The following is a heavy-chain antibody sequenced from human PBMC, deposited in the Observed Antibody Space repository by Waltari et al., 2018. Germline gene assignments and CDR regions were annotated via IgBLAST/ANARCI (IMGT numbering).Heavy chain of an antibody. D-gene: IGHD3-3*01. J-gene: IGHJ4*02. V-gene: IGHV3-11*01. Sequence: QVQLVESGGGLVKPGGSLRLSCAASGFSFSDYYMNWLRQAPGKGREWVSYMNSGGGAIHYAASVKGRFTISWDNAKNSLYLQMNSLSADDTAIYYCARAREHSSDFWNGYSYYFDQWGQGTLVTVSS. CDR1: GFSFSDYY. CDR3: ARAREHSSDFWNGYSYYFDQ. CDR2: MNSGGGAI.